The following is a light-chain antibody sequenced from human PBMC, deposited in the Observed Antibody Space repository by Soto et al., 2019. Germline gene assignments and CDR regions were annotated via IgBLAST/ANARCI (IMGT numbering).Light chain of an antibody. CDR3: QQYYSSPLT. CDR1: QSFLYSSNNKYY. Sequence: IVMTQSTDSLAVSLGERATINCKSSQSFLYSSNNKYYLAWYQQKPGRPPKVLIYWASTRESGVPDRFSGSGSGTDFTLTISSLQAEDVAVYYCQQYYSSPLTFGGGTKVDI. J-gene: IGKJ4*01. CDR2: WAS. V-gene: IGKV4-1*01.